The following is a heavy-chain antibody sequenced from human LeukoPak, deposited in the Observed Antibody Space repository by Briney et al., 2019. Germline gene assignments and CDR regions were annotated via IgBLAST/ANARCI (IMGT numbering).Heavy chain of an antibody. Sequence: GGSLRLXCAASGFTFSSYWMSWVRQAPGKGLEWVANIKQDGSEKYYVDSVKGRFTISGDNAKNSLYLQMNSLRAEDTAVYYCARVEVVVVAATPFDYWGQGTLVTVSS. CDR1: GFTFSSYW. CDR2: IKQDGSEK. V-gene: IGHV3-7*01. J-gene: IGHJ4*02. D-gene: IGHD2-15*01. CDR3: ARVEVVVVAATPFDY.